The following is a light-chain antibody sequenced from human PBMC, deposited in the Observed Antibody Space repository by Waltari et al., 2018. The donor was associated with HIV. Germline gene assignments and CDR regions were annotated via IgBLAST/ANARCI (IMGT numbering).Light chain of an antibody. V-gene: IGKV3-20*01. CDR1: QSVSSRY. Sequence: ELVLTQSPGTLSLSPGERATLSCRASQSVSSRYLAGYQQKPGQAPRLLIYGASSRATGIPDRFSGSGSGTDFTLTISRLEPEDFAVYYCQQYGSSPLTFGGGTKVEIK. J-gene: IGKJ4*01. CDR2: GAS. CDR3: QQYGSSPLT.